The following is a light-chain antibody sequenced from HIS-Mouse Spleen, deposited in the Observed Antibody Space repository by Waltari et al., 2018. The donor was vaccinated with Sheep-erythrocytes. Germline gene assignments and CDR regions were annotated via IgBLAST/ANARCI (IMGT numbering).Light chain of an antibody. V-gene: IGLV3-1*01. CDR2: QDS. CDR3: QAWDSSTAWNVV. CDR1: KLGDKY. Sequence: SYELTQPPSVSVSPGQTASITCSGDKLGDKYACWYQQKPGQSPVLVIYQDSKRPSGIPERFSGATSGNTATLTISGTQAMDGADYYCQAWDSSTAWNVVFGGGTKLTVL. J-gene: IGLJ2*01.